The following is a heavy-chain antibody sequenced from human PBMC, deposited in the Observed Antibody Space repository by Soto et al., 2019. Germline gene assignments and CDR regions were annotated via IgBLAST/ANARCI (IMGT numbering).Heavy chain of an antibody. V-gene: IGHV3-49*04. CDR2: IRSKAYGGTT. Sequence: GGSLRLSCTASGFTFGDYAMSWVRQAPGKGLEWVGFIRSKAYGGTTEYAASVKGRFTISRDDSKSIAYLQMNSLKTEDTAVYYCTRAFPGGSYYYYGMDVWGQGTTVTVSS. D-gene: IGHD1-26*01. J-gene: IGHJ6*02. CDR3: TRAFPGGSYYYYGMDV. CDR1: GFTFGDYA.